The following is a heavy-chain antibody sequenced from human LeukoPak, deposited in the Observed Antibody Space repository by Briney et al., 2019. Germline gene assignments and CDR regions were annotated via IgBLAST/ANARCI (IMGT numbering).Heavy chain of an antibody. CDR3: AKEQNSYGSGSYFDY. Sequence: GGSLRLSCAASGFTFSTYAIHWVRQAPGKGLEWVAVISYDGSYKYYADSVKGRFTISRDNSKNTLYLQMNSLRAEDTAVYYCAKEQNSYGSGSYFDYWGQGTLVTVSS. J-gene: IGHJ4*02. V-gene: IGHV3-30-3*01. CDR1: GFTFSTYA. D-gene: IGHD3-10*01. CDR2: ISYDGSYK.